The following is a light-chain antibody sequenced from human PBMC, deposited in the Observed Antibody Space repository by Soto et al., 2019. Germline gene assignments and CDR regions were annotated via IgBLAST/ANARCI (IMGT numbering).Light chain of an antibody. CDR3: CSYAGSSTWV. V-gene: IGLV2-23*02. CDR1: SSDVENYNL. CDR2: EVN. J-gene: IGLJ3*02. Sequence: QSALTQPASVSGSPGQSITISCTGTSSDVENYNLVSWYQHHPGKAPKLMIYEVNKRPSGVSNRFSGSRSGNTASLTISGLQAEDEADYYCCSYAGSSTWVVGGGTKLTVL.